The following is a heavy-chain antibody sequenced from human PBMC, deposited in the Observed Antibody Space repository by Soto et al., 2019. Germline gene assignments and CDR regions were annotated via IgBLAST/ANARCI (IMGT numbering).Heavy chain of an antibody. Sequence: QLQLQESGPGLVKPSETLSLTCTVSGGSISSSSYYWGWIRQPPGKGLEWIGSIYYSGSTYYNPSLKSRVTISVDTSKHQVSLKLSSVTAADTAVYYCARRDGWAGYFDYWGQGTLVTVSS. J-gene: IGHJ4*02. CDR2: IYYSGST. D-gene: IGHD1-26*01. CDR1: GGSISSSSYY. V-gene: IGHV4-39*01. CDR3: ARRDGWAGYFDY.